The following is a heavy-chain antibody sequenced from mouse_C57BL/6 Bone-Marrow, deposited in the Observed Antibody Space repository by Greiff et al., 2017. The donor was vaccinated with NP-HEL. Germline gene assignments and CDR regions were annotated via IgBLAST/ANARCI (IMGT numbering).Heavy chain of an antibody. V-gene: IGHV1-69*01. CDR2: IDPSDSYT. J-gene: IGHJ2*01. Sequence: QVQLQQPGAELVMPGASVKLSCKASGYTFTSYWMHWVKQRPGQGLEWIGEIDPSDSYTNYNQKFKGKSTLTVDKSSSTAYMQLSSLTSEDSAVYYCAREGQLRLRGLDYWGQGTTLTVSS. CDR1: GYTFTSYW. D-gene: IGHD3-2*02. CDR3: AREGQLRLRGLDY.